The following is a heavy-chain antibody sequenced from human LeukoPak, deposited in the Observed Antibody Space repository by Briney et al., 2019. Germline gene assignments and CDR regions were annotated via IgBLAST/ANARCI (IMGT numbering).Heavy chain of an antibody. CDR1: GGSISSSSYY. CDR3: ARLGGYSYGYSGAFDI. Sequence: HSETLSLTCTVSGGSISSSSYYWGWIRQPPGKGLEWIGNIYYSGSTYYNPSLKSRVSISVDTSKKHFSLRLSSVTAEDTAVYYCARLGGYSYGYSGAFDIWGQGTMVTVSS. CDR2: IYYSGST. V-gene: IGHV4-39*02. J-gene: IGHJ3*02. D-gene: IGHD5-18*01.